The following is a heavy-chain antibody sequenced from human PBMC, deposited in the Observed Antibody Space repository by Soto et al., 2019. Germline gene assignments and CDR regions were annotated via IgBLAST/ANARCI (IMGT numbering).Heavy chain of an antibody. CDR1: GGSISSYY. CDR3: ARRSYCSGGSCPDY. CDR2: IYYSGST. Sequence: QVQLQESGPGLVKPSETLSLTCTVSGGSISSYYWSWIRQPPGKGLEWIGYIYYSGSTNYNPSLKSRVTISVDTSKNPFSLKLSSVTAADTAVYYCARRSYCSGGSCPDYWGQGTLVTVSS. D-gene: IGHD2-15*01. J-gene: IGHJ4*02. V-gene: IGHV4-59*01.